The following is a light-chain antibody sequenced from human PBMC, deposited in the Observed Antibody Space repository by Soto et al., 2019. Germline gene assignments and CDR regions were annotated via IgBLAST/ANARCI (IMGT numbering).Light chain of an antibody. CDR3: AVWDDSLNGCV. CDR2: SNT. J-gene: IGLJ1*01. Sequence: QSVLTQPPSVSETPGQRVTISCSGSSSNIGSNTVNWYRQLPETAPKLLIYSNTQRPAGVPDRFSGSKSGTSASLAISGLQYEDEVDYYCAVWDDSLNGCVFGTGTKVTVL. V-gene: IGLV1-44*01. CDR1: SSNIGSNT.